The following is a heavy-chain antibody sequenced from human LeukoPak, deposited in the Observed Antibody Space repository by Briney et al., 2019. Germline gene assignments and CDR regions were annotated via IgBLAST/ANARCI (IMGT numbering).Heavy chain of an antibody. V-gene: IGHV3-7*01. Sequence: PGGTLRLSCAASGLTLSRHWMGWVRQAPGKGLEWVAEIKQDGSEKYYVDSVKGRFTISIDKAKNSLYLQMNSQRAEDTAVYYCARSIRLGTICYSDYWGQGTVVTVSS. J-gene: IGHJ4*02. CDR2: IKQDGSEK. CDR3: ARSIRLGTICYSDY. CDR1: GLTLSRHW. D-gene: IGHD2-2*01.